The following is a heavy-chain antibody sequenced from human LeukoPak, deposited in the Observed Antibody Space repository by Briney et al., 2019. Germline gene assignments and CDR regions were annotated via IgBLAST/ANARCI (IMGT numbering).Heavy chain of an antibody. D-gene: IGHD3-9*01. V-gene: IGHV4-59*01. J-gene: IGHJ5*02. CDR2: IYHNGDT. Sequence: SETLSLTCTVSGVSISTYYWSWIRQPPGRGLEWIGYIYHNGDTNYNPSLQGRVTILVDMSKNQFSLKVNSVTAADTAVYYCARDLTVYFEGFDPWGQGTLVTVSS. CDR1: GVSISTYY. CDR3: ARDLTVYFEGFDP.